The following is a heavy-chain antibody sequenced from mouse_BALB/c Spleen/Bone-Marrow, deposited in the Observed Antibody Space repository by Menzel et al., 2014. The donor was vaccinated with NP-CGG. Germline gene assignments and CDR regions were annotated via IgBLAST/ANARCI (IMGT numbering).Heavy chain of an antibody. V-gene: IGHV2-9*02. J-gene: IGHJ4*01. Sequence: VQGVESGPGLVAPSQSLSITCTVSGFSLXSYGVHWVRQPPGKGLEWLGVIWAGGSTNYNSALMSRLSISKDNSKSQVFLKMNSLQTDDTAMYYCAREYYGNGYAMDYWGQGTSVTVSS. CDR2: IWAGGST. D-gene: IGHD2-1*01. CDR1: GFSLXSYG. CDR3: AREYYGNGYAMDY.